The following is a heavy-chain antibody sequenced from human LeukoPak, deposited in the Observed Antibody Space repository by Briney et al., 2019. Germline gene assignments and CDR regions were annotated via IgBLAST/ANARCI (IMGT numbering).Heavy chain of an antibody. CDR3: TRDPQVVPAAMQYYYYYGMDV. V-gene: IGHV3-49*04. Sequence: GGSLRLSCTASGFTLGDYAMSWVRQAPGKGLEWVGFIRSKAYGGTTEYAASVKGRFTISRDDSKSIAYLQMNSLKTEDTAVYYCTRDPQVVPAAMQYYYYYGMDVWGQGTTVTVSS. CDR1: GFTLGDYA. D-gene: IGHD2-2*01. CDR2: IRSKAYGGTT. J-gene: IGHJ6*02.